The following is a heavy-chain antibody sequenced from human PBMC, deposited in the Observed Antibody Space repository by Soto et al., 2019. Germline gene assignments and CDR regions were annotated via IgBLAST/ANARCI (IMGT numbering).Heavy chain of an antibody. CDR3: ARDYRSGYYVGYYYYGMDV. D-gene: IGHD3-3*01. V-gene: IGHV4-34*01. CDR1: GGSFSGYY. J-gene: IGHJ6*02. CDR2: INHSGST. Sequence: QVQLQQWGAGLLKPSETLSLTCAVYGGSFSGYYWSWIRQPPGKGLEWSGEINHSGSTNYNPSLKSRVTISVDTSKNQFSLKLSSVTAADTAVYYCARDYRSGYYVGYYYYGMDVWGQGTTVTVSS.